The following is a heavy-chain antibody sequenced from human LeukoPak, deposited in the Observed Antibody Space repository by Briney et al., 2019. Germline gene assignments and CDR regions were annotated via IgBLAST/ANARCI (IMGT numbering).Heavy chain of an antibody. D-gene: IGHD5-12*01. CDR1: GFTFSSYG. CDR3: AKDEQQSVDIVATWFDY. V-gene: IGHV3-30*02. CDR2: IRYEGSNK. Sequence: GGSLRLSCSASGFTFSSYGMHWVRQAPGKGLEWVAFIRYEGSNKYYADSVKGRFTISRDNSKNTLYLQMNSLRAEDTAVYYCAKDEQQSVDIVATWFDYWGQGTLVTVSS. J-gene: IGHJ4*02.